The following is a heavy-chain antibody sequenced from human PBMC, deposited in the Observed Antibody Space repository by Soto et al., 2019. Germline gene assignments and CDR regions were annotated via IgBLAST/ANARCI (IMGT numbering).Heavy chain of an antibody. CDR1: GFTFSNYV. V-gene: IGHV3-23*01. CDR3: ARRARTAATKWGAFDI. Sequence: EVQLLESGGGLVQPGGSLRLSCAASGFTFSNYVMNWVRQAPGKGLEWVSTISYSADKTFYADSVKGRFPISRDNSSDTLLLQMNSLRGDDAALYYCARRARTAATKWGAFDIWGQGTMVTVSS. J-gene: IGHJ3*02. CDR2: ISYSADKT. D-gene: IGHD1-7*01.